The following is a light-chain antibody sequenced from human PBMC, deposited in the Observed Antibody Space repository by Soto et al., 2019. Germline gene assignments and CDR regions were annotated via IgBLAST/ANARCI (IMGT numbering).Light chain of an antibody. CDR2: TAS. CDR3: QQANSFPRT. J-gene: IGKJ3*01. Sequence: DIQMTRSTSSVGVAVGDRVTITCRATHSIISWLACYQHKPAKASKLLIYTASSLQSGVPSRFSVILPGTDFTLTITNLQPEDFATYYSQQANSFPRTVGPVTNVYSK. CDR1: HSIISW. V-gene: IGKV1-12*01.